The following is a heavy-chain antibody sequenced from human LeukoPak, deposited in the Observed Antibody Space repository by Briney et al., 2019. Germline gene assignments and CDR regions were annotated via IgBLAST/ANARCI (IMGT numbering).Heavy chain of an antibody. CDR3: ARGLPAAIVFSWFDP. Sequence: GASVKVSCKASGHTFTSYDINWVRQATGQGLEWMGWMNPNSGNTGYAQKFQGRVTMTRNTSISTAYMELSSLRSEDTAVYYCARGLPAAIVFSWFDPWGQGTLVTVSS. D-gene: IGHD2-2*02. CDR2: MNPNSGNT. CDR1: GHTFTSYD. J-gene: IGHJ5*02. V-gene: IGHV1-8*01.